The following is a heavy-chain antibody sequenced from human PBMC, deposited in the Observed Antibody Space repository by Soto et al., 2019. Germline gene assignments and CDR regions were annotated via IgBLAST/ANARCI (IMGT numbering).Heavy chain of an antibody. D-gene: IGHD6-13*01. Sequence: EVQLLESGGGLVQPGGSLRLSCAASGFTFSSYAMSWVRQAPGKGLEWVSLMSGSGGGTYYADSVKGRFTISRDNSKNTFYLQMNSLRAEDTAGYYCATHAAAAAPDYWGQGTLGTVSS. CDR2: MSGSGGGT. J-gene: IGHJ4*02. V-gene: IGHV3-23*01. CDR1: GFTFSSYA. CDR3: ATHAAAAAPDY.